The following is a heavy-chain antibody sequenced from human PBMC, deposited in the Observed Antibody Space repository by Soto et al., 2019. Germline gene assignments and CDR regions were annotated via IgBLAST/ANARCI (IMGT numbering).Heavy chain of an antibody. J-gene: IGHJ4*02. CDR1: GFTFSSYA. D-gene: IGHD3-22*01. V-gene: IGHV3-23*01. CDR2: ISGSGGST. Sequence: EVQLLESGGGLVQPGGSLRLSCAASGFTFSSYAMNWVRQAPGRGLEWVSAISGSGGSTYYADSVNGRFTISRDNSKNSLYLQRSSLRAEDTAVYACAKSVPGSSGLLHYFDYWGQGPLVTVSS. CDR3: AKSVPGSSGLLHYFDY.